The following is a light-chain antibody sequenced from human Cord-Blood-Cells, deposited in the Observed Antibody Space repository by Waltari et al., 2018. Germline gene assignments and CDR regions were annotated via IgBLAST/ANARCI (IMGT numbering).Light chain of an antibody. CDR3: CSYAGSSTFYV. CDR1: SSDVGSYNL. J-gene: IGLJ1*01. Sequence: QSALTQPASVSGSPGQSITISCTGTSSDVGSYNLVSWYQQHPSKAPKLMIYEVSKRPSGVSNLFSGSKSGNTASLTISGLQAEDEADYYCCSYAGSSTFYVFGTGTKVTVL. V-gene: IGLV2-23*02. CDR2: EVS.